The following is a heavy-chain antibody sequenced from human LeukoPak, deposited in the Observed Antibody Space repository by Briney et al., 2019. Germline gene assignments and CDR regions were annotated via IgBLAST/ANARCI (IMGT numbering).Heavy chain of an antibody. V-gene: IGHV1-2*06. CDR3: AREANYGDYTHFDY. CDR1: GYTFTGYY. CDR2: INPNSGGT. D-gene: IGHD4-17*01. J-gene: IGHJ4*02. Sequence: ASVKVSCKASGYTFTGYYMHWVRQAPGQGLELMGRINPNSGGTNYAQKFQGRVTMTRDTSISTAYMELSRLRSDDTAVYYCAREANYGDYTHFDYWGQGTLVTVSS.